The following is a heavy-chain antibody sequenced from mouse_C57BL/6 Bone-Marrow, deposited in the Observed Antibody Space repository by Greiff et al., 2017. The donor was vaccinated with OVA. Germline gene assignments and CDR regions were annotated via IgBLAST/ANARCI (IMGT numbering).Heavy chain of an antibody. J-gene: IGHJ1*03. D-gene: IGHD1-1*01. Sequence: EVTLVESGGGLVQSGRSLRLSCATSGFTFSDFYMEWVRQAPGKGLEWIAASRNKANDYTTEYSASVKGRFIVSRDTSQSILYLQMNALRAEDTAIYYCARDASYGSSFYWYFDVWGTGTTVTVSS. V-gene: IGHV7-1*01. CDR2: SRNKANDYTT. CDR1: GFTFSDFY. CDR3: ARDASYGSSFYWYFDV.